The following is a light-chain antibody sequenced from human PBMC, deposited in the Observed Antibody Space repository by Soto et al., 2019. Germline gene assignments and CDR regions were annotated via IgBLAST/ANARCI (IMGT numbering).Light chain of an antibody. CDR1: SSDVGSYNG. Sequence: QLVLTQPPSVSGSPGQSVTISCSGTSSDVGSYNGVAWYQQPPGTAPKLLIYEVNSRPSGIPERFSGSNSGNTATLTISRVEAGDEADYYCQLWVSSSHPFYAFGTGTKLTVL. CDR2: EVN. CDR3: QLWVSSSHPFYA. V-gene: IGLV2-18*01. J-gene: IGLJ1*01.